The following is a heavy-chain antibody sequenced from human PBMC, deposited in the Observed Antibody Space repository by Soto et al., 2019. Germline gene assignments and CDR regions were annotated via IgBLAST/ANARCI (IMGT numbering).Heavy chain of an antibody. D-gene: IGHD4-17*01. CDR1: GFSLSNARMG. CDR3: ARGTSDYGDYNWYFDL. CDR2: IFSNDEK. J-gene: IGHJ2*01. V-gene: IGHV2-26*01. Sequence: QVTLKESGPVLVKPTETLTLTCTVSGFSLSNARMGVSWIRQPPGKALEWLAHIFSNDEKSYSTSLKSRPTISKDTSKSQVVLTMTNMDPVDTATYYCARGTSDYGDYNWYFDLWGRGTLVTVSS.